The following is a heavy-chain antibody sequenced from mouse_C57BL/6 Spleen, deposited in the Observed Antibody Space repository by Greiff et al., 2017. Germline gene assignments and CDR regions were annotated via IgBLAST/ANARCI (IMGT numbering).Heavy chain of an antibody. V-gene: IGHV1-81*01. CDR3: ARGAYYSNHWYFDV. D-gene: IGHD2-5*01. Sequence: QVQLQQSGAELARPGASVKLSCKASGYTFTSYGISWVKQRTGQGLEWIGEIYPRRGNTYYNEKFKGKATLTADKSSSTAYMELRSLTYEDSAVYFCARGAYYSNHWYFDVWGTGTTVTVSS. J-gene: IGHJ1*03. CDR1: GYTFTSYG. CDR2: IYPRRGNT.